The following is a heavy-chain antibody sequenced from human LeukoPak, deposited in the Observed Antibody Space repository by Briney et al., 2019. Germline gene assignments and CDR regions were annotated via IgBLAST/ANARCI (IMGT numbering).Heavy chain of an antibody. CDR3: ASLMVNYYDSSGYYFGDY. D-gene: IGHD3-22*01. J-gene: IGHJ4*02. CDR2: ISYDGSNK. Sequence: GGSLRLSCAASGFTFSSYAMHWVRQAPGKGLEWVAVISYDGSNKYYADSVKGRFTISRDNSKNTLYLQMNSLRAEDTAVYYCASLMVNYYDSSGYYFGDYWGQGNLVTVSS. V-gene: IGHV3-30-3*01. CDR1: GFTFSSYA.